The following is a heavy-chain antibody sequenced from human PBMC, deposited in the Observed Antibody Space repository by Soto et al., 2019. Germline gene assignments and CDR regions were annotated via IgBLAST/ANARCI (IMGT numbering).Heavy chain of an antibody. Sequence: GGSLRLSCAASGFTFSSYGMHWVRQAPGKGLEWVAVISYDGSNKYYADSVKGRFTISRDNSKNTLYLQMNSLRAEDTAVYYCAKESGTPPFFDYWGQGTLVTVSS. V-gene: IGHV3-30*18. CDR2: ISYDGSNK. J-gene: IGHJ4*02. CDR3: AKESGTPPFFDY. CDR1: GFTFSSYG. D-gene: IGHD1-1*01.